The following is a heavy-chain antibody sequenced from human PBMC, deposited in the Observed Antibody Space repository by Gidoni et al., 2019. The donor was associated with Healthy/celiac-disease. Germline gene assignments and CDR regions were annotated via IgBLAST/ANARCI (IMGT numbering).Heavy chain of an antibody. V-gene: IGHV3-11*01. J-gene: IGHJ6*02. CDR1: GFTFRYYS. D-gene: IGHD5-12*01. CDR3: ARDRMATMLYYYYYGMDV. Sequence: QVQLVESGGGLVKPGGSLRLSCASSGFTFRYYSMSWIRQAPGKGLEWVSYSSSSGSTIYYADSVKGRFTISRDNAKNSLYLQMNSLRAEDTAVYYCARDRMATMLYYYYYGMDVWGQGTTVTVSS. CDR2: SSSSGSTI.